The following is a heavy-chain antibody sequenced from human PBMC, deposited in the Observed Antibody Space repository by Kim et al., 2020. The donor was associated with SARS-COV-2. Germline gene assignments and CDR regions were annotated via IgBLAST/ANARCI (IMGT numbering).Heavy chain of an antibody. CDR3: ARSLGFMTADAFDI. CDR1: GYTFTSYY. J-gene: IGHJ3*02. D-gene: IGHD3-16*01. Sequence: ASVKVSCKASGYTFTSYYINWVRQATGQGLEWMGWMNPNSGNTGYAQKFQGRVTMTRNTSISTAYMELSSLRSEDTAVYYCARSLGFMTADAFDIWGQGTMVTVSS. V-gene: IGHV1-8*01. CDR2: MNPNSGNT.